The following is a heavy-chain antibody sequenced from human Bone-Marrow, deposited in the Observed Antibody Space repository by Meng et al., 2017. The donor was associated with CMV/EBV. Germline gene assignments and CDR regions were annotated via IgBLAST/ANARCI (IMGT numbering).Heavy chain of an antibody. J-gene: IGHJ4*02. V-gene: IGHV3-13*01. Sequence: GESLKISCTASGFTFSTYDFHWVRQPTGKGLEWVSSIGTVGDTYSIGSVKGRFIISREDAKNSVYLQMNGLRDGDTGLYYCARVRSPTHFDYWGQGALVTVSS. CDR2: IGTVGDT. CDR1: GFTFSTYD. CDR3: ARVRSPTHFDY.